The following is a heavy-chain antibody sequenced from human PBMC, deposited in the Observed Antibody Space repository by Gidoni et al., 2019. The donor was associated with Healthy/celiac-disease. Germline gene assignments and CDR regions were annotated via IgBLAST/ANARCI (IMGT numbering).Heavy chain of an antibody. CDR2: INHSGST. J-gene: IGHJ6*03. CDR3: ARGERGYCSGGSCYSNYYYYMDV. Sequence: QVQLQQWGAGLLKPAETLSLTCAVYRGSFSGYYWSWTRQPPGKGLEWIGEINHSGSTNYNPSLKSRVTISVDTSKNQFSLKLSSVTAADTAVYYCARGERGYCSGGSCYSNYYYYMDVWGKGTTVTVSS. V-gene: IGHV4-34*01. CDR1: RGSFSGYY. D-gene: IGHD2-15*01.